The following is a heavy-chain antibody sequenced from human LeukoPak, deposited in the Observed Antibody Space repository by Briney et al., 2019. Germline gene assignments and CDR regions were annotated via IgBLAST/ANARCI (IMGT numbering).Heavy chain of an antibody. V-gene: IGHV4-34*01. D-gene: IGHD3-3*01. CDR1: GGSFSDYY. J-gene: IGHJ6*03. CDR2: INHSGIT. CDR3: ARISFWRPSSYYYHYYMDV. Sequence: PSETLSLTCAVSGGSFSDYYWTWIRQPPGKGLEWIGEINHSGITTYNPSLKSRVTISVDTSKNQFSLKLSSVTAADTAVYCCARISFWRPSSYYYHYYMDVWGKGTTVTVSS.